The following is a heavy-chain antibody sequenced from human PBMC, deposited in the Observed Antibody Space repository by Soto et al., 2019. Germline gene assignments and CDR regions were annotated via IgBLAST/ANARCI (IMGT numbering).Heavy chain of an antibody. D-gene: IGHD3-10*01. J-gene: IGHJ3*02. V-gene: IGHV3-23*01. Sequence: PGGSLRLSCAASGFTFSNYAMSWVRQVPGKGLEWVSAITGSGSSTYFADSVKGRFSISRDNSKNTLYLQMNTLRAEDTAVYYCAKSFPSVYGPFDIWGQGTVVTVSS. CDR2: ITGSGSST. CDR1: GFTFSNYA. CDR3: AKSFPSVYGPFDI.